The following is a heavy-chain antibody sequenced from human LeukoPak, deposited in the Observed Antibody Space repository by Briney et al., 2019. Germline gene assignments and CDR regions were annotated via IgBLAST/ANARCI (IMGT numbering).Heavy chain of an antibody. V-gene: IGHV3-48*03. Sequence: GGSLRLSCAPPGFTSSSFEMSWVRQAPGKGLEWVSYISSSGSTIYYADSMKGRFTTSRDNAKNSLYLQMNSLRAEDTAVYYCARDRTGQQLISRKEYYYMDVWGKGTTVTISS. D-gene: IGHD4-11*01. CDR2: ISSSGSTI. CDR3: ARDRTGQQLISRKEYYYMDV. J-gene: IGHJ6*03. CDR1: GFTSSSFE.